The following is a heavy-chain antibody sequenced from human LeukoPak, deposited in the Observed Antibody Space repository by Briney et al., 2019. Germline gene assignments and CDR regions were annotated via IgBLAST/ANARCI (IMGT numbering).Heavy chain of an antibody. Sequence: PGGSLRLSCAASGFTFSSYWMHWVRQAPGKGLVWVSRINSDGSSTTYADSVKGRFTISRDNAKNTLYLQMSSLRAEDTAVYYCARVTTGGSGSSDYWGQGALVTVSS. D-gene: IGHD3-10*01. CDR3: ARVTTGGSGSSDY. CDR1: GFTFSSYW. J-gene: IGHJ4*02. CDR2: INSDGSST. V-gene: IGHV3-74*01.